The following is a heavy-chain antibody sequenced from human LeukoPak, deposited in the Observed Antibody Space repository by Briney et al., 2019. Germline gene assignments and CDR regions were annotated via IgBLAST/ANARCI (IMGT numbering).Heavy chain of an antibody. D-gene: IGHD3-10*01. V-gene: IGHV3-23*01. J-gene: IGHJ3*02. CDR3: AKPPAHGSGSYFKTDAFDS. CDR1: GLTFSGYA. Sequence: SGGSLRLSCAASGLTFSGYAMSWVRQAPGKGLEWVSAISGSGGSTYYADSVKGRFTISRDNSKNTLHLQMNSLSAEDTAVYYCAKPPAHGSGSYFKTDAFDSWGQATMVTVSS. CDR2: ISGSGGST.